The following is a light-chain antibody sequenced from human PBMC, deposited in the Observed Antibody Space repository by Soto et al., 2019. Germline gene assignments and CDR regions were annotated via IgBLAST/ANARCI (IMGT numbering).Light chain of an antibody. J-gene: IGKJ4*01. Sequence: EIVLTQSPGTLSLSPGERATLSCRASQSVSSSYLAWYQQKPGQAPRLLIYVASSRATGIPDRFSGSGSGTDFTTIISRLEAEDFAVYYCQQYGSSRLTFGGGTKVEIK. CDR3: QQYGSSRLT. CDR1: QSVSSSY. V-gene: IGKV3-20*01. CDR2: VAS.